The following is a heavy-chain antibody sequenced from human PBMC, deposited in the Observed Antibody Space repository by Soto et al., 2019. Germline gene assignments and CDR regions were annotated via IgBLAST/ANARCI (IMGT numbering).Heavy chain of an antibody. V-gene: IGHV3-11*01. J-gene: IGHJ4*02. D-gene: IGHD4-17*01. CDR3: ARDGTEYYGVEYDY. CDR1: GFTFSDYY. CDR2: IGTRGNTK. Sequence: QVQLVESGGGLVKPGGSLRLSCATSGFTFSDYYMSWIRQAPGKGLEWVSYIGTRGNTKYYADSVRGRLTISRDHAKNSVYLLMNSLRGDVTAVYYCARDGTEYYGVEYDYWGQGIPVTVFS.